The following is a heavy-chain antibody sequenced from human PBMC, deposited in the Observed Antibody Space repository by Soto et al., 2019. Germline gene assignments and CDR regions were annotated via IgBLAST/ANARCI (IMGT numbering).Heavy chain of an antibody. CDR1: GYTFTSYA. Sequence: GASVKVSCKASGYTFTSYAMHWVRQAPGQRLEWMGWINAGNGNTKYSQKFQGRVTITRDTSASTAYMELSSLRSEDTAVYYCARGQVPAAKRSYYYYMDVWGKGTTVTVSS. CDR3: ARGQVPAAKRSYYYYMDV. CDR2: INAGNGNT. V-gene: IGHV1-3*01. D-gene: IGHD2-2*01. J-gene: IGHJ6*03.